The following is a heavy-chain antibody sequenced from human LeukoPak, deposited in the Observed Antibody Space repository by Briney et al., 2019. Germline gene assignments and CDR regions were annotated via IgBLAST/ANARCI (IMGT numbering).Heavy chain of an antibody. CDR1: GGSVRSYW. CDR2: IYPTGST. Sequence: ASETLSLTCNPSGGSVRSYWWGWVRQPPGKGLEWLGRIYPTGSTRFNPSLKSRLTLSIDTSTNQFSLKLTSVTAADTAVYFCARQGYTVSYYFLDYWSQGTLVTVSS. CDR3: ARQGYTVSYYFLDY. J-gene: IGHJ4*02. D-gene: IGHD1-26*01. V-gene: IGHV4-4*07.